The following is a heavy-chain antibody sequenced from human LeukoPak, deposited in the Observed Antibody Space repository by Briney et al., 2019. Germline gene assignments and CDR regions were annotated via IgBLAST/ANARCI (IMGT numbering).Heavy chain of an antibody. CDR1: GYTFSSYA. Sequence: ASVTVSFKASGYTFSSYAFSWVRQAPGQGLEWMGWISTSNGNTKYAQKFQGRVTMTTATSTTTAYMELRSLRSDDTAVYYCARVSLGGWYADYWGQGTLVTVSS. CDR3: ARVSLGGWYADY. J-gene: IGHJ4*02. D-gene: IGHD6-13*01. V-gene: IGHV1-18*01. CDR2: ISTSNGNT.